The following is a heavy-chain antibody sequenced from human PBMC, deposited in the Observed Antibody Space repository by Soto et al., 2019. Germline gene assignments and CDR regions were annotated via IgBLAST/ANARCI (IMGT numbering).Heavy chain of an antibody. CDR1: GAPFSCYY. J-gene: IGHJ4*02. V-gene: IGHV4-34*01. CDR2: INHTGST. Sequence: SETLSLTCAVYGAPFSCYYWTWIRQPPGKGLEWIGEINHTGSTKYNPSLKSRVTISLDTSKNQFSLSLRSVTAADTAVYYCARGREIFGAVTPFEYWGQGTQVTVSS. CDR3: ARGREIFGAVTPFEY. D-gene: IGHD3-3*01.